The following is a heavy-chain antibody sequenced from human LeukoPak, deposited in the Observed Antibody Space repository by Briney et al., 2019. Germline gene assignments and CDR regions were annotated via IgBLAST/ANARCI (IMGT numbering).Heavy chain of an antibody. D-gene: IGHD2-21*01. V-gene: IGHV4-31*01. CDR3: ARVEGTSIEGYFNY. CDR2: IFYSGGT. CDR1: GGSISSGGYY. J-gene: IGHJ4*02. Sequence: SETLSLTRTVSGGSISSGGYYWTWIRQHPGKGLEWIVYIFYSGGTYFNPSLKSQISISVYTSKNQFSLKLSSVTAADTAVYYCARVEGTSIEGYFNYWGQGTLVTVSS.